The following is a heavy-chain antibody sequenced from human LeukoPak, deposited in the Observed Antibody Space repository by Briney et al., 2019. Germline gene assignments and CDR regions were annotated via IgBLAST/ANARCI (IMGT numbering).Heavy chain of an antibody. CDR1: GFTFSSYA. V-gene: IGHV3-23*01. D-gene: IGHD3-3*01. CDR3: ARGVLNRFLEWLPTHNYYYYGMDV. Sequence: PGGSLRLSCAASGFTFSSYAMSWVRQAPGKGLEWVSAISGSGDTTYYADSVKGRFTISRDNSKNTLYLQMNSLRAEDTAVYYCARGVLNRFLEWLPTHNYYYYGMDVWGQGTTVTVSS. CDR2: ISGSGDTT. J-gene: IGHJ6*02.